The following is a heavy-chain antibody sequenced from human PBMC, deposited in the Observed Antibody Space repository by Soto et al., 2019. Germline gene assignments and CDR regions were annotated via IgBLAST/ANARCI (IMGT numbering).Heavy chain of an antibody. CDR2: FYYSGTT. CDR3: AKLVRDDVRRSDLDH. D-gene: IGHD3-10*02. Sequence: LSLTCTVSGDSITASYSNWACIRQPPGKGLEWIGTFYYSGTTSQNPPLRSRITISGDTSRNQFSLNLRSVTAADSGVYYCAKLVRDDVRRSDLDHWGQGTLVTVSS. CDR1: GDSITASYSN. J-gene: IGHJ4*02. V-gene: IGHV4-39*01.